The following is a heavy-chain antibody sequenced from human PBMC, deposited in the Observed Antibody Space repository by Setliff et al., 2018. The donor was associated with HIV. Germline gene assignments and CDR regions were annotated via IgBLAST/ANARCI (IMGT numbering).Heavy chain of an antibody. J-gene: IGHJ6*03. CDR3: ARCGAGEWHLYMDV. CDR2: IIPILGIA. V-gene: IGHV1-69*10. Sequence: SVKVSCKASGGTFSSYAISWVRQAPGQGLEWMGGIIPILGIANYAQKFQGRVTITADKSTSTAYMELSSLRSEDTAVYYCARCGAGEWHLYMDVRGKGTAVTVSS. CDR1: GGTFSSYA. D-gene: IGHD3-16*01.